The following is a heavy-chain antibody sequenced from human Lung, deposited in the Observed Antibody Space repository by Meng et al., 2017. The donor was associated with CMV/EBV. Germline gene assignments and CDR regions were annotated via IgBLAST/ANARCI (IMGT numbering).Heavy chain of an antibody. CDR1: GYTLTSYA. V-gene: IGHV1-3*01. D-gene: IGHD3-22*01. J-gene: IGHJ4*02. Sequence: QVQLFQAVAEVKKLGGSVKVSCKASGYTLTSYAMHWVRQAPGQRLEWMGWINAGNGNTKYSQRFQGRVTITRDTSASTAYMELSSLRSEDTTVYYCARAGYDSSGYYPQPFDYWGQGTLVTVSS. CDR2: INAGNGNT. CDR3: ARAGYDSSGYYPQPFDY.